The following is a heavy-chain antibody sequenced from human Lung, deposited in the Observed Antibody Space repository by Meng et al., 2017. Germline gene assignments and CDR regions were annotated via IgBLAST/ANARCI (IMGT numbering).Heavy chain of an antibody. D-gene: IGHD6-19*01. V-gene: IGHV4-39*01. CDR3: VRSSAWVRTGFDP. CDR1: GGSISTSCYY. J-gene: IGHJ5*02. Sequence: GPGPGLVKASEALSLTCSGSGGSISTSCYYWGWIRQPPGKGLEWIGSIGHSGFTYYTPSLKSRVAVSLDTSKSQFSLMLTSVTAADTAVYYCVRSSAWVRTGFDPWGQGTLVTVPS. CDR2: IGHSGFT.